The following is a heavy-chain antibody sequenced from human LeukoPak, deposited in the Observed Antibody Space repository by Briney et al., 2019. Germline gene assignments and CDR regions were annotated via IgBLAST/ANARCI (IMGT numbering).Heavy chain of an antibody. J-gene: IGHJ4*02. V-gene: IGHV1-69*04. Sequence: ASVKVSCKASGGTFSSYAISWMRQAPGQGLEWMGRIIPILGIANYAQKFQGRVTITADKSTSTAYMELSSLRSEDTAVYYCARDPPAAAIRYWGQGTLVTVSS. CDR3: ARDPPAAAIRY. CDR2: IIPILGIA. D-gene: IGHD2-2*01. CDR1: GGTFSSYA.